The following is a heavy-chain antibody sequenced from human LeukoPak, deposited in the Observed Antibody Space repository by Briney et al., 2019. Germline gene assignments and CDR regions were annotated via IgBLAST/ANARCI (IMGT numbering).Heavy chain of an antibody. CDR1: GYPISSGYY. CDR3: ARTPVTPAASDY. J-gene: IGHJ4*02. V-gene: IGHV4-38-2*01. D-gene: IGHD2-2*01. Sequence: SETLSLTCAVSGYPISSGYYWGWIRQPPGKGLEWIGSIYHSGSTYYNPSLKSRVTISVDTSKNQFSLKLSSVTAADTAVYYCARTPVTPAASDYWGQGTLVTVSS. CDR2: IYHSGST.